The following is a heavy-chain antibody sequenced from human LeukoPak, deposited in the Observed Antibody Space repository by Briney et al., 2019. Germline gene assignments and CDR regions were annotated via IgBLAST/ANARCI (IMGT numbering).Heavy chain of an antibody. Sequence: GASVKISCKASGYTFRCNYIHWLRQAPGQGLEWMGWIDANNGDTKSAQKFQGRVTMSRYTSISTAYMDLSSLSPDDAAVYYCARDPSSVTLYFFDYWGQGTLVTVSS. CDR2: IDANNGDT. J-gene: IGHJ4*02. V-gene: IGHV1-2*02. CDR3: ARDPSSVTLYFFDY. D-gene: IGHD4-11*01. CDR1: GYTFRCNY.